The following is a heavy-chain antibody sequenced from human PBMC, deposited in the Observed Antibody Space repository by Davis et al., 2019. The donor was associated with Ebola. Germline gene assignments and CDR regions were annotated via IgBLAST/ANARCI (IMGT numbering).Heavy chain of an antibody. V-gene: IGHV3-74*01. J-gene: IGHJ3*02. CDR2: MNTAGSST. CDR1: EFTFSTYW. Sequence: GSLRLSCAASEFTFSTYWVHWVRQAPGKGLMWVSRMNTAGSSTNYADSVKGRFTISRDNAKNTLYLQMNSLTAEDTAVYYCARGSPRGGAARPGSDAFDIWGQGTVVTVSS. CDR3: ARGSPRGGAARPGSDAFDI. D-gene: IGHD6-6*01.